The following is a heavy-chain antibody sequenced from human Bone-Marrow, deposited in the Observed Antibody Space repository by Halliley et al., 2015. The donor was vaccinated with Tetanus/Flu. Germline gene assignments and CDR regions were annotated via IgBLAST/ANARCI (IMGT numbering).Heavy chain of an antibody. V-gene: IGHV4-59*12. D-gene: IGHD2-2*01. CDR3: ARSLCSSSACHWGILDS. CDR2: IYHPGSP. Sequence: YIYHPGSPKYHPPPTSRVTLSLDPSKNEFSLRLSSVTAADTALYYCARSLCSSSACHWGILDSWGQGTLVTVSS. J-gene: IGHJ4*02.